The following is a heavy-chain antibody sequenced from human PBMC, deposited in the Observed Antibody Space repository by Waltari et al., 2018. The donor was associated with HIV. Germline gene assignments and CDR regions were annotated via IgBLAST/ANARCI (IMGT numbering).Heavy chain of an antibody. CDR2: IYYSGST. Sequence: QLQLQESGPGLVKPSETLSLTCTVSGGSISSSSDYWGWIRQPPGKGLEWIGSIYYSGSTYYHPSLKGRVTISVDTSKNQFSLKLSSVTAADTAVYYCAREARYNWNYVAIDDAFDIWGQGTMVTVSS. CDR3: AREARYNWNYVAIDDAFDI. CDR1: GGSISSSSDY. J-gene: IGHJ3*02. D-gene: IGHD1-7*01. V-gene: IGHV4-39*07.